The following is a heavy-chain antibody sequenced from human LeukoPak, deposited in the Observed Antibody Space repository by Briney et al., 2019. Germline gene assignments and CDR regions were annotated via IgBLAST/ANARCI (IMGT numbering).Heavy chain of an antibody. CDR1: GFTFSSYG. V-gene: IGHV3-21*01. CDR3: ARESSPGYSYGYPLAY. J-gene: IGHJ4*02. D-gene: IGHD5-18*01. Sequence: GGSLRLSCAASGFTFSSYGMHWVRQAPGKGLEWVSSISSSSSYIYYADSVKGRFTISRDNAKNSLYLQMNSLRADDTAVYYCARESSPGYSYGYPLAYWGQGTLVTVSS. CDR2: ISSSSSYI.